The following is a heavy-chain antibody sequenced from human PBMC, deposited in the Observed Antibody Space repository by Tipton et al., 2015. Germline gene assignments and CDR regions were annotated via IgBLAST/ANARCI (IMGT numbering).Heavy chain of an antibody. V-gene: IGHV3-33*06. CDR2: LLYDGRNK. Sequence: QVQLVQSGGGVVQPERSLRLSCEASGFTFSSYGMHWVRQAPGKGLEWVASLLYDGRNKSYADSVRGRFTISRDNSKNTLYLQMTSLRAADTAVYYCAKDIEVAILGVAPGYDYGMDVWGQGTTVTVS. J-gene: IGHJ6*02. CDR3: AKDIEVAILGVAPGYDYGMDV. D-gene: IGHD3-3*01. CDR1: GFTFSSYG.